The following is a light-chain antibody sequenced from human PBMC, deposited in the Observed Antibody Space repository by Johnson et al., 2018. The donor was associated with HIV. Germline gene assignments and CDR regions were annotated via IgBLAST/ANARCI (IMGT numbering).Light chain of an antibody. J-gene: IGLJ1*01. Sequence: QSVLTQPPSVSAAPGQKVTISCSGSNSNIGNNYVSWYQQLPGTAPKLLIYENTQRPSGIPDRFSGSKSGASATLGITGLQTGDEADYYCATWDRSLSAGGVFGTGTKVTVL. CDR2: ENT. CDR3: ATWDRSLSAGGV. CDR1: NSNIGNNY. V-gene: IGLV1-51*02.